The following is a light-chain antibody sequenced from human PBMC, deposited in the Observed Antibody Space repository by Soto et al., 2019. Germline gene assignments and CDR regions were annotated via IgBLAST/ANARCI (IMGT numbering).Light chain of an antibody. CDR1: SSDIGGSYY. J-gene: IGLJ1*01. CDR3: SSYSSSSTFYV. V-gene: IGLV2-14*01. Sequence: QSALTQPASVSGSPGQSITISCTGTSSDIGGSYYVSWYQHHPGKDPKLMIYQVSNRPSGVSNRFSGSKSGKTTSLTISGLQAEDEADYFCSSYSSSSTFYVFGAG. CDR2: QVS.